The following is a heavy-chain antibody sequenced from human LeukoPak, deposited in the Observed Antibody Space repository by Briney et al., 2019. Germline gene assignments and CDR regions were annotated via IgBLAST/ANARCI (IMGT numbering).Heavy chain of an antibody. CDR2: IYYTGIT. J-gene: IGHJ3*01. Sequence: SETLSLTCNVSGGSVRSYYWSWIRQPPGKGLEWIAYIYYTGITRYNPSLESRVTISVDRSKNQLSLNLNSVTAADTAVYYCARHDAIADGKNAFDLWGQGTKVTVSS. V-gene: IGHV4-59*08. D-gene: IGHD5-24*01. CDR3: ARHDAIADGKNAFDL. CDR1: GGSVRSYY.